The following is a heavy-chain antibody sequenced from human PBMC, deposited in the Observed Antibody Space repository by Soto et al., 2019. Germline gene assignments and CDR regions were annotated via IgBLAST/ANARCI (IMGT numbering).Heavy chain of an antibody. Sequence: QVQLVQSGAEVKKPGASVKVSCKASGYTFTSYDINWVRQATGQGPEWMGWMNPDSGETGYVQKFQGRVTMTRDTSVSTAYMELRSLRSDDTAVYYCARDGNLVTATPFDYWGQGTLVTVSS. CDR1: GYTFTSYD. CDR3: ARDGNLVTATPFDY. V-gene: IGHV1-8*01. D-gene: IGHD2-21*02. J-gene: IGHJ4*02. CDR2: MNPDSGET.